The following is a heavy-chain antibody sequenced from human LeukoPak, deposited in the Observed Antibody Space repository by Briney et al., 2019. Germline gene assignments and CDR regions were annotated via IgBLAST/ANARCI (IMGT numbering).Heavy chain of an antibody. CDR1: GFTFSSYG. J-gene: IGHJ4*02. D-gene: IGHD3-9*01. CDR3: AKKGDYYFLSGYPRGSNY. Sequence: GGTLRLSCAASGFTFSSYGMSWVRQAPGKGLEWVSAISGSGGSTYYADSVKGRFTISRDNSKNTLYLQMNSLRAEDKAVYYCAKKGDYYFLSGYPRGSNYWGQGTLVTVTS. V-gene: IGHV3-23*01. CDR2: ISGSGGST.